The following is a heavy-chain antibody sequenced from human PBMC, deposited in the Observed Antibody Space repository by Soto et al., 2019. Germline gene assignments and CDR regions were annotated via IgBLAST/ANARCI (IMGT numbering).Heavy chain of an antibody. CDR2: IRSKANSYAT. CDR1: GFTCSGSA. D-gene: IGHD1-26*01. J-gene: IGHJ4*02. Sequence: EVQLVESRGGMVQTGGSLKLSCAPSGFTCSGSATHWVRQASGKGLEWVGRIRSKANSYATAYAASVKCRFTISTDDSNNTAYLQMNSLKTEDTAVYYCTRPGLSGRYDYWGQGTLVTVSS. V-gene: IGHV3-73*02. CDR3: TRPGLSGRYDY.